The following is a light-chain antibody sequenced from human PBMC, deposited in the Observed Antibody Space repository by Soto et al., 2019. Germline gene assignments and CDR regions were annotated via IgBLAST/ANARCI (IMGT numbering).Light chain of an antibody. V-gene: IGKV3D-20*01. CDR2: DAS. J-gene: IGKJ1*01. Sequence: EIVLTQSPATLSLSPGERTTLSCGASQSVSNSYLAWYQQKPGLAPRLLIYDASSRATGIPDRFSGSGSGTDFTLTISRLEPEDFAVYYCQQYGSSWTFGQGTKVDIK. CDR1: QSVSNSY. CDR3: QQYGSSWT.